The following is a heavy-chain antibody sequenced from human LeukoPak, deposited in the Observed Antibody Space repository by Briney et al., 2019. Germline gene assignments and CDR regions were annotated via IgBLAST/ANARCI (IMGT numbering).Heavy chain of an antibody. CDR1: GFTFSSYE. D-gene: IGHD3-22*01. CDR3: ARDLDSSVLDAFDI. CDR2: ITSSGSTM. V-gene: IGHV3-48*03. J-gene: IGHJ3*02. Sequence: GGPLRLSCAASGFTFSSYEMNWVRQPPGKGLEWVSYITSSGSTMYYADSVKGRFTISRDNAKSSLYLQMNSLRAEDTAVYYCARDLDSSVLDAFDIWGQGTMVTVSS.